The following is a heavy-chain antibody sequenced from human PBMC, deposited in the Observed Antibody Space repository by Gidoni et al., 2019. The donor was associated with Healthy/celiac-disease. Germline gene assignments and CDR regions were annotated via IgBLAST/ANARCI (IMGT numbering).Heavy chain of an antibody. CDR3: ARARPQKDSSSWYRGPGYYYGMDV. CDR2: ISYDGSNK. J-gene: IGHJ6*02. CDR1: GFTFSSYA. V-gene: IGHV3-30*04. D-gene: IGHD6-13*01. Sequence: QVQLVESGGGVVQPGRSLRLSCAASGFTFSSYAMHWVRPAPGKGLEWVAVISYDGSNKYYADSVKGRFTISRDNSKNTLDLQMNSLRAEDTAVYYCARARPQKDSSSWYRGPGYYYGMDVWGQGTTVTVSS.